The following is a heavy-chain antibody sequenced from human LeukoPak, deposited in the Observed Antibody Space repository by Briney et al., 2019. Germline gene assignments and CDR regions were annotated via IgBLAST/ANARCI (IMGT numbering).Heavy chain of an antibody. CDR1: GFTFSSYV. J-gene: IGHJ4*02. V-gene: IGHV3-30*04. Sequence: SLXXXCAASGFTFSSYVMHWVRQAPGKGLEWVAIISYDGSNEYYADSVKGRFTISRDNSKNTLYMQMNSLRAADTAVYYCARDKGTSXXSSFDYWGQGTLVTVSS. CDR3: ARDKGTSXXSSFDY. CDR2: ISYDGSNE.